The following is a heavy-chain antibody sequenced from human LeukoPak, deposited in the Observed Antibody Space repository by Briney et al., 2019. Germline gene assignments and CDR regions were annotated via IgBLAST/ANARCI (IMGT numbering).Heavy chain of an antibody. V-gene: IGHV3-23*01. J-gene: IGHJ4*02. CDR2: ISGSGGSA. D-gene: IGHD5-18*01. Sequence: GGSLRLSCEASGFTFSTYAMSWVRQAPGKGLEWVSGISGSGGSAYYADSVKGRFTISRYNSNNTLYLQMNSLRAEDTAVYYCATTRGYNYNYCFDYWGQGSLVTVSS. CDR3: ATTRGYNYNYCFDY. CDR1: GFTFSTYA.